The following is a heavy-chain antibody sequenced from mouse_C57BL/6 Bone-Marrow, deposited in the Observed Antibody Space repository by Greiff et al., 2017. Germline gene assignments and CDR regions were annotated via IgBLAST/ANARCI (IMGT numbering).Heavy chain of an antibody. V-gene: IGHV1-55*01. D-gene: IGHD2-2*01. CDR2: IYPGSGST. CDR1: GYTFTSYW. J-gene: IGHJ1*03. CDR3: AREGLWLRLLWYFDV. Sequence: VKLQQPGAELVKPGASVKMSCKASGYTFTSYWITWVKQRPGQGLEWIGDIYPGSGSTNYNEKFKSKATLTVDTSSSTAYMQLSSLTSEDSAVYYCAREGLWLRLLWYFDVWGTGTTVTVSA.